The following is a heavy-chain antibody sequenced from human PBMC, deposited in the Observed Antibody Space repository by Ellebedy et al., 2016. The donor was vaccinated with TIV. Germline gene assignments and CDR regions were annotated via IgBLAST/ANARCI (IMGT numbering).Heavy chain of an antibody. CDR2: IWYDGSNE. Sequence: GESLKISXVVSGFNFSSYGMHWVRQAPGKGLEWVALIWYDGSNEMYADSVKGRFTISRDNSENTLYLQMNSLRLEDTALYYCARVEGYSSSSSYLDYWGRGTPVTVSS. CDR3: ARVEGYSSSSSYLDY. V-gene: IGHV3-33*01. CDR1: GFNFSSYG. J-gene: IGHJ4*02. D-gene: IGHD6-6*01.